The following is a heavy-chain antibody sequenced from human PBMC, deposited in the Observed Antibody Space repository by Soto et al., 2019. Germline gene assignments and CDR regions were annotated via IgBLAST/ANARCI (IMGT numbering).Heavy chain of an antibody. CDR1: CYPFTSYG. Sequence: ASVKVSWRASCYPFTSYGMSWRRQAPGQGLEWIGLLSASNGNTNSAQKLQGKVTMTTDTSTSTAYMELRSLRADDTAVYYCARESGDSSCYYYPNFDDWGQGTLVTVSS. CDR3: ARESGDSSCYYYPNFDD. CDR2: LSASNGNT. D-gene: IGHD3-22*01. V-gene: IGHV1-18*04. J-gene: IGHJ4*02.